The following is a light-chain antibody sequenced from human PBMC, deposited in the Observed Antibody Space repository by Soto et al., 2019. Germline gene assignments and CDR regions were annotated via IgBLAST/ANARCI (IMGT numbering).Light chain of an antibody. J-gene: IGLJ3*02. V-gene: IGLV2-14*01. CDR1: SSDIGGYNY. Sequence: QSALTQPASVSGSPGQSITISCTGTSSDIGGYNYVSWYQQHPGKAPKLMIYEVSNRPSGVSDRFSGSSSGNTASLTISGLQAEDESDYYCISYTSSSTWVFGGGTKVTVL. CDR3: ISYTSSSTWV. CDR2: EVS.